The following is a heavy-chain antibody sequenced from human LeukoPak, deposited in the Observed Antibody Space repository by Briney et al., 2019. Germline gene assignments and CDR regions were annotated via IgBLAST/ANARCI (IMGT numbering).Heavy chain of an antibody. V-gene: IGHV1-69*13. J-gene: IGHJ4*02. CDR3: AVLGYCSSTSCYTWYFDY. CDR1: GGSSSSYV. D-gene: IGHD2-2*02. Sequence: ASVKVSCKASGGSSSSYVITWVRQAPGQGLEWMGGIIPIFGTANYAQKFQGRVTITADESTSTAYMELSSLRSEDTAVYYCAVLGYCSSTSCYTWYFDYWGQGTLVTVSS. CDR2: IIPIFGTA.